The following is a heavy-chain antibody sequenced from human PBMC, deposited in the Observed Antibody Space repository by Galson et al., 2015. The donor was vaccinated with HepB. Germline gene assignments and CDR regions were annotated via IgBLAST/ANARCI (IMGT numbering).Heavy chain of an antibody. CDR1: GYTFTGYY. Sequence: SVKVSCKASGYTFTGYYIHWVRQAPGQGLEWMGWINPNNGASTSAQKFQGRVTMTRDTSVTTAYLELSSLTSDDTAIYYCAREYCTPSDCYSLDYWGQGTLVTVSS. J-gene: IGHJ4*02. CDR2: INPNNGAS. D-gene: IGHD2-21*02. CDR3: AREYCTPSDCYSLDY. V-gene: IGHV1-2*02.